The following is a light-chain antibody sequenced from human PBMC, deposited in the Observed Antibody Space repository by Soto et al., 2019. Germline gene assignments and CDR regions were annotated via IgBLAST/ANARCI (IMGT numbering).Light chain of an antibody. V-gene: IGLV2-8*01. CDR1: SSDVGGYNY. Sequence: QSALTQAPSASGSPGQSVTISCTGTSSDVGGYNYVSWFQQHPGKAPKLMIYEVSKRPSGVPDRFSGSKSGNTASLTVSGLQAEDEADYYCTSYAGSTFDVFGTGTKVTVL. CDR2: EVS. CDR3: TSYAGSTFDV. J-gene: IGLJ1*01.